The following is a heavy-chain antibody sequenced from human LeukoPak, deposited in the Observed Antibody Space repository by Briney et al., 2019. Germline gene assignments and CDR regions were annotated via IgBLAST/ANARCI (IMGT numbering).Heavy chain of an antibody. J-gene: IGHJ6*03. CDR3: ARAYCGGDCPDYYYYMDV. V-gene: IGHV1-8*01. CDR1: GYTFTSYD. Sequence: ASVKVSCKASGYTFTSYDINWVRQATGQGLEWMGWMNPNSGNTGYAQKFQGRVTMTRNTSISTAYMELSSLRSEDTAVYYCARAYCGGDCPDYYYYMDVWGKGTTVTVSS. D-gene: IGHD2-21*02. CDR2: MNPNSGNT.